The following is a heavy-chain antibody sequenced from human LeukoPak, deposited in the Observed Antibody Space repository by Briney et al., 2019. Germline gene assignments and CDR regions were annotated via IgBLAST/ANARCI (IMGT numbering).Heavy chain of an antibody. J-gene: IGHJ6*03. CDR1: GGSISSYH. V-gene: IGHV4-59*01. Sequence: PSETLSLTCTVSGGSISSYHWSWIRQPPGKGLEWIGYIYYSGNPNYNPSLKSRVNISVDTSKNQFSLKLSSVTAADTAVYYCARVSFDSSTGVDYMDVWGKGTTVTVSS. CDR3: ARVSFDSSTGVDYMDV. D-gene: IGHD6-13*01. CDR2: IYYSGNP.